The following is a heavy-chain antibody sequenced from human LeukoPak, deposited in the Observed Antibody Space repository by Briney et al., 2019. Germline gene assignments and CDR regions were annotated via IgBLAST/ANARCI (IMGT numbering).Heavy chain of an antibody. Sequence: GGSLRLSCAASGFTFSSYWMSWVRQAPGKGLEWVANIKQGGSEKYYVDSVKGRFTISRDNAKNSLYLQMNSLRAEDTAVYYCARALRYFDWLGWFDPWGQGTLVTVSS. D-gene: IGHD3-9*01. CDR1: GFTFSSYW. V-gene: IGHV3-7*01. CDR3: ARALRYFDWLGWFDP. CDR2: IKQGGSEK. J-gene: IGHJ5*02.